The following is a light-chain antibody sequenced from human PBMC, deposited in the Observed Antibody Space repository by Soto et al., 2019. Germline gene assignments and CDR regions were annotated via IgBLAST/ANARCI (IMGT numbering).Light chain of an antibody. CDR2: AAS. J-gene: IGKJ5*01. V-gene: IGKV1-39*01. CDR3: QQSYSTPST. CDR1: QSISSY. Sequence: DIQMTQSPSSLSASVGDRVTITCRASQSISSYLNWYQQKPGKDPKLLIYAASSLQSGVPSRFSGSGSGTDFNLTISSLQTEDFATYYCQQSYSTPSTFGQGTRLEIK.